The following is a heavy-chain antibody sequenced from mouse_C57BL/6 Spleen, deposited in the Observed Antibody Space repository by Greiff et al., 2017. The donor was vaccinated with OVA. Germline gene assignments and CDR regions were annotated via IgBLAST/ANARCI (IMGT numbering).Heavy chain of an antibody. Sequence: VKVVESGPGLVQPSQSLSITCTVSGFSLTSYGVHWVRQSPGKGLEWLGVIWRGGSTDYNAAFMSRLSITKDNSKSQVFFKMNSLQADDTAIYYCAKTGVVVTDWYFDVWGTGTTVTVSS. V-gene: IGHV2-5*01. CDR2: IWRGGST. D-gene: IGHD1-1*01. CDR3: AKTGVVVTDWYFDV. CDR1: GFSLTSYG. J-gene: IGHJ1*03.